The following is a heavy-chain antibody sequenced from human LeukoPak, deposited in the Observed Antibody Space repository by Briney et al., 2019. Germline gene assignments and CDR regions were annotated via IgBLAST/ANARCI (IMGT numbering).Heavy chain of an antibody. CDR1: GYIFTSYW. V-gene: IGHV5-51*01. Sequence: RGESLQISCKGSGYIFTSYWIGWVRQMPGKGLEWMGIIYPGDSDTRYSPSFQGQVTISADKSISTAYLQWSSLKASDTAMYYCATWGTAAGSQYFDYWGQGTLVTVSS. CDR2: IYPGDSDT. D-gene: IGHD6-13*01. J-gene: IGHJ4*02. CDR3: ATWGTAAGSQYFDY.